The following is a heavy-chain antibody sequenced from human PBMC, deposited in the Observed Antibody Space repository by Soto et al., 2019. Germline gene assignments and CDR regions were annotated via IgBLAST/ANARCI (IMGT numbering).Heavy chain of an antibody. V-gene: IGHV1-69*13. J-gene: IGHJ4*02. CDR2: IIPMLDTP. Sequence: SVKVSCKSPGNTFSDYVISWVRQAPGQGLEWMGDIIPMLDTPKYAQKFQGRVTITADESTSTAYMEVSSLRSEDTAVYYCASGIPVTGTASFDYWGRGTLVTVSS. CDR1: GNTFSDYV. D-gene: IGHD6-19*01. CDR3: ASGIPVTGTASFDY.